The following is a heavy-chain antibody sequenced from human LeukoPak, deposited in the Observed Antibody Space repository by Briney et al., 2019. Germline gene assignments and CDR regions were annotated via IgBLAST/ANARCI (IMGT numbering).Heavy chain of an antibody. J-gene: IGHJ5*02. CDR1: GFTFSGYW. Sequence: GGSLRLSCAASGFTFSGYWMSWVRQAPGKGLEWVANIKQDGSDKYYVDSVKGRFTISRDNAKNSVYLQMNSLRAEDTALYYCARAVAENWFDPWGQGTLVTVSS. CDR2: IKQDGSDK. D-gene: IGHD6-19*01. V-gene: IGHV3-7*01. CDR3: ARAVAENWFDP.